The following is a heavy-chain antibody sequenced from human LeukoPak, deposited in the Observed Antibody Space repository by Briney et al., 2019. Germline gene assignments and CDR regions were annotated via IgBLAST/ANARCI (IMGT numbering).Heavy chain of an antibody. CDR3: ARDFLWFGESDEYYGMDV. CDR2: IYYSGST. J-gene: IGHJ6*04. Sequence: TSETLSLTCTVSGGSISSGDYYWSWIRQPPGKGLEWIGYIYYSGSTYYNPSLKSRVTISVDTSKNQFSLKLSSVTAADTAVYYCARDFLWFGESDEYYGMDVWGKGTTVTVSS. D-gene: IGHD3-10*01. V-gene: IGHV4-30-4*01. CDR1: GGSISSGDYY.